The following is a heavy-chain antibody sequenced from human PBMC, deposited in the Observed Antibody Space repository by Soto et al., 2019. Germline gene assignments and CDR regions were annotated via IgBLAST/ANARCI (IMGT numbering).Heavy chain of an antibody. CDR3: ARDSSASATSYSFDY. J-gene: IGHJ4*02. CDR1: GYKFINHY. CDR2: INPNGGGT. D-gene: IGHD3-10*01. Sequence: QVQLVQSGAEVKKPGASVKVSCKASGYKFINHYIHWVRQAPGVGLEWMGMINPNGGGTDYAQKFQGRVIMTTDTYASTVHMELSSLRSEDTAVYFCARDSSASATSYSFDYWGQGTLVTVSS. V-gene: IGHV1-46*01.